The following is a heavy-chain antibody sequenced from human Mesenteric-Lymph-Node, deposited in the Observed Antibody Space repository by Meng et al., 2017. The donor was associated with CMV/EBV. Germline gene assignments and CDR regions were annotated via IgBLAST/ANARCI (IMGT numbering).Heavy chain of an antibody. V-gene: IGHV4-4*02. Sequence: CAVSGGSISNTNWWSWVRQPPGKGLEWIGEVYHSGSTNYNPSLKGRVTISVDTSKNQFSLKLSSVTAADTAVYYCARDRGGYGVFDYWGQGTLVTVSS. J-gene: IGHJ4*02. D-gene: IGHD4-17*01. CDR3: ARDRGGYGVFDY. CDR1: GGSISNTNW. CDR2: VYHSGST.